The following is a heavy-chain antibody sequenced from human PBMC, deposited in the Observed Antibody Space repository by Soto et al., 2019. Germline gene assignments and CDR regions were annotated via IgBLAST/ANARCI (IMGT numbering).Heavy chain of an antibody. CDR3: AKIPPAKVNGNYDGMDV. CDR2: ISYDGSNK. Sequence: QPGGSLRLSCAASGFTFSSYGMHWVRQAPGKGLERVAVISYDGSNKYYADSVKGRFTISRDNSKNTRYLQMNSLRAEDTAVYYCAKIPPAKVNGNYDGMDVWGQGTTVSVSS. V-gene: IGHV3-30*18. J-gene: IGHJ6*02. CDR1: GFTFSSYG. D-gene: IGHD3-22*01.